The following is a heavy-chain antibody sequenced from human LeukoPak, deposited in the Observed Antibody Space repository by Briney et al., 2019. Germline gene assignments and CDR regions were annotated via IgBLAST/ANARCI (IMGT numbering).Heavy chain of an antibody. V-gene: IGHV1-69*05. CDR3: ASGYGGNPNIDY. J-gene: IGHJ4*02. CDR1: GGTFSSYA. D-gene: IGHD4-23*01. CDR2: IIPIFGTA. Sequence: GASVKVSCKASGGTFSSYAISWVRQAPGPGLEWMGGIIPIFGTANYEQKFQDRVTITTDESTSTAYMELSSLRSEDTAVYYCASGYGGNPNIDYWGQGTLVTVPS.